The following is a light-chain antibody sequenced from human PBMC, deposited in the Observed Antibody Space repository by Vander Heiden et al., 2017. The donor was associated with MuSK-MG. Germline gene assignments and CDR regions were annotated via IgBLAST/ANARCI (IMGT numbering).Light chain of an antibody. CDR1: QSVDTY. CDR3: QQRGNWPLT. CDR2: DAS. J-gene: IGKJ4*01. Sequence: EIVLTQSPATLSVSPGERASLACRASQSVDTYLAWYQQKPGKAPRLLIYDASDRATGIPARFSGSGSGTDFTLTISSLEPEDFAVYYCQQRGNWPLTFGGGTKVEIK. V-gene: IGKV3-11*01.